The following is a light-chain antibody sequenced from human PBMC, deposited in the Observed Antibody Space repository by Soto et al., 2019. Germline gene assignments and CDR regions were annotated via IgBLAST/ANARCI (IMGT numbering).Light chain of an antibody. V-gene: IGKV3-20*01. CDR2: GAS. Sequence: SLLTQSPGTLSLSPGERATLSCRGGRSVSSIYLAWYQQKPGQAPRLLIYGASSRATGIPDRFSGSGSGTDFTLTISRLEPEDFAVYYCQQYGSSPITFGGGTRLEI. CDR1: RSVSSIY. J-gene: IGKJ5*01. CDR3: QQYGSSPIT.